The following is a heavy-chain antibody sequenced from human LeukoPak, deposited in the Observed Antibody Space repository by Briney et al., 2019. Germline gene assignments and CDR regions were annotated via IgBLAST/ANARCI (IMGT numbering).Heavy chain of an antibody. J-gene: IGHJ4*02. CDR1: GYTFTSYG. D-gene: IGHD3-16*02. Sequence: GASVKVSCKASGYTFTSYGISWVRQAPGQGLEWMGWISAYNGNTNYAQKLQGRVTMTTDTSTSTAYMELRSLRSDDTAVYYCARIYYDYVWGSYRQPLFDYWGQGTVVTVSS. CDR2: ISAYNGNT. CDR3: ARIYYDYVWGSYRQPLFDY. V-gene: IGHV1-18*01.